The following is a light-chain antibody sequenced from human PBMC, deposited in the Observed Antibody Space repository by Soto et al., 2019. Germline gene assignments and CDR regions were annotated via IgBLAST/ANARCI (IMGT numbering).Light chain of an antibody. CDR3: QSYDSSLSGWGVV. CDR2: GNS. J-gene: IGLJ2*01. Sequence: QLVLTQPPSVSGAPGQRVTISCTGSSSNIGAGYDVHWYQQLPGTAPKLLIYGNSNRPSGVPDRFSGSKSGTSASLAITGLQAEDEAYYYCQSYDSSLSGWGVVCGGGTKLTVL. V-gene: IGLV1-40*01. CDR1: SSNIGAGYD.